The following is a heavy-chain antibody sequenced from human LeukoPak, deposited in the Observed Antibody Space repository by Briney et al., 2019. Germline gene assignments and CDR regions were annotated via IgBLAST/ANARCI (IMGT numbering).Heavy chain of an antibody. CDR3: ARGGGGTLWFGELFLDY. CDR2: IYSGGST. Sequence: GGSLRLSCAASGFTVSSNYMSWVRQAPGKGLEWVSVIYSGGSTYYADSVKGRFTISRDNSKNTLYLQMNSLRAEDTAVYYCARGGGGTLWFGELFLDYWGQGTLVTVSS. CDR1: GFTVSSNY. J-gene: IGHJ4*02. V-gene: IGHV3-53*01. D-gene: IGHD3-10*01.